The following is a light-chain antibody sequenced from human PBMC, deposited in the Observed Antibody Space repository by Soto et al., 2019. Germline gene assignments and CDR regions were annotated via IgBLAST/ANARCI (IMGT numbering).Light chain of an antibody. V-gene: IGLV2-11*01. CDR1: SSDVGRYNL. CDR3: CSYAGRYTRV. Sequence: QSALTQPASVSGSPGQAITISCTGTSSDVGRYNLVSWYQQHPGKAPKIIIYDVSERPSGVPDRFSGSKSGNTASLTISGLQTEDEADYYCCSYAGRYTRVFGGGTKLTVL. J-gene: IGLJ3*02. CDR2: DVS.